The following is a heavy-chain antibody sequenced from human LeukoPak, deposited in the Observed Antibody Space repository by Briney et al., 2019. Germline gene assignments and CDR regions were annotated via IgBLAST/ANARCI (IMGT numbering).Heavy chain of an antibody. CDR3: AGGDIVVVPAASGFDY. CDR1: GGTFSSYT. D-gene: IGHD2-2*01. V-gene: IGHV1-69*13. Sequence: ASVKVSCKASGGTFSSYTISWVRLAPGQGLEWMGRIIPIFGTANYAQKFQGRVTITADESTSTAYMELSSLRSEDTAVYYCAGGDIVVVPAASGFDYWGQGTLVTVSS. J-gene: IGHJ4*02. CDR2: IIPIFGTA.